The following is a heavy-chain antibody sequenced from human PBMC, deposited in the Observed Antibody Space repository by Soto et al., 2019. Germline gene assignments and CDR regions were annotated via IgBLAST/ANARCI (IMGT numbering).Heavy chain of an antibody. Sequence: QVQLVESGGGVVQPGRSLRLSCVASGFTFSSYGMHWFSQAAGKELEWVAVIWYDGSNKYYADSVKGRFTISRDNSKNTLYLQMNSVRAEDTAVYYCARDLLVAAAGTAPPDYWGQGTLVTVSS. CDR2: IWYDGSNK. D-gene: IGHD6-13*01. V-gene: IGHV3-33*01. CDR1: GFTFSSYG. J-gene: IGHJ4*02. CDR3: ARDLLVAAAGTAPPDY.